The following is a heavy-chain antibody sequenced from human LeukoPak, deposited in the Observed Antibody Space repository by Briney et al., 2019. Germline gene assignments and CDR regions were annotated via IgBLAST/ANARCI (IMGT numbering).Heavy chain of an antibody. CDR3: ARSLAVTLSDNWFDP. CDR2: IIPIFGTA. V-gene: IGHV1-69*06. Sequence: GASVKVSCKASGGTFSSYAISWVRQAPGQGLEWMGGIIPIFGTANYAQKFQGRVTITADKSTSTAYMELSSLRSEDTAVYYCARSLAVTLSDNWFDPWGQGTLVTVSS. CDR1: GGTFSSYA. J-gene: IGHJ5*02. D-gene: IGHD4-17*01.